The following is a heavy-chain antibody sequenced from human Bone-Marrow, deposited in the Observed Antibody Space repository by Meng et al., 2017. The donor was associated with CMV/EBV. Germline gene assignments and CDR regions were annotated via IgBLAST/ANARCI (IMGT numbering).Heavy chain of an antibody. V-gene: IGHV4-39*07. J-gene: IGHJ6*02. CDR1: GGSISSSSYY. CDR3: ARDDRVVPGRYYGMDV. CDR2: IYYSGST. Sequence: SETLSLTCTVSGGSISSSSYYWGWIRQPPGKGLEWIGSIYYSGSTYYNPSLKSRVTISVDTSKNQFSLKLSSVTAADTAVYYCARDDRVVPGRYYGMDVWGQGPTVTFSS. D-gene: IGHD2-2*01.